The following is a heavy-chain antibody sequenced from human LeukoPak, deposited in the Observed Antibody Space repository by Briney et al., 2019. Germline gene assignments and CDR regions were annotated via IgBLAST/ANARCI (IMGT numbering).Heavy chain of an antibody. V-gene: IGHV3-9*03. Sequence: GRSLRLSCAASGFTFDDYAMHWVRQAPGKGLEWVSGISWNSGSIGYADSVKGRFTISRDNAKNSLYLQMNSLRAEDMALYYCAKDIDRSSGWYEHGAFDIWGQGTMVTVSS. CDR2: ISWNSGSI. CDR1: GFTFDDYA. CDR3: AKDIDRSSGWYEHGAFDI. D-gene: IGHD6-19*01. J-gene: IGHJ3*02.